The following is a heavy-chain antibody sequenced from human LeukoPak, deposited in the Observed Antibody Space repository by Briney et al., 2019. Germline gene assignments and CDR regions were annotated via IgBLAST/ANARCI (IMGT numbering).Heavy chain of an antibody. CDR3: ARRSYNWNDAPLSGVGMDV. CDR2: IIPILGIA. V-gene: IGHV1-69*04. CDR1: GGTFSSYA. J-gene: IGHJ6*02. Sequence: GASVKVSCKASGGTFSSYAISWVRQAPGQGLEWMGRIIPILGIANYAQKFQGRVTITADKSTSTAYMELSSLRSEDTAVYYCARRSYNWNDAPLSGVGMDVWGQGTTVTVSS. D-gene: IGHD1-20*01.